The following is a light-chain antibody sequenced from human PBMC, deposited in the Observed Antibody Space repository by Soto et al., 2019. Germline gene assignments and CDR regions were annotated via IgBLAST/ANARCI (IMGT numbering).Light chain of an antibody. J-gene: IGLJ1*01. CDR1: KNDIGVYDF. CDR2: EVV. CDR3: KSYAGSNTYA. Sequence: QSALTQPPSASGSPGQSVTISCTGTKNDIGVYDFVSWYQHHPGKAPRLIIYEVVQRPSGVPDRFSGSKSGNTASLTASGLQAADEADYFCKSYAGSNTYAFGSGTKV. V-gene: IGLV2-8*01.